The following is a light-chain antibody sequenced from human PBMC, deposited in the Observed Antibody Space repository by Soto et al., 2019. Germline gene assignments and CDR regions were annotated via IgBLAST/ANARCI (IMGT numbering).Light chain of an antibody. Sequence: EIVMTQSPATLSVSPGERATLSCRASHSVSSNLAWYQQKPGQAPSLLIYDASTRATGIPARFSGSGSGTEFTLTISSLQSEDFAVYYCQQYNNWPRTFGQGTKVDIK. J-gene: IGKJ1*01. CDR2: DAS. V-gene: IGKV3-15*01. CDR3: QQYNNWPRT. CDR1: HSVSSN.